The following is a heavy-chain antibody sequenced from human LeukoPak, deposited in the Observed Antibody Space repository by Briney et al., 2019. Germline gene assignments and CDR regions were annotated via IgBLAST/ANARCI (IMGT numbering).Heavy chain of an antibody. D-gene: IGHD4-23*01. CDR2: IYYSGST. V-gene: IGHV4-59*08. Sequence: SETLSLTCSVSGGSISSYYWSWIRQPPGKGLEWVGYIYYSGSTNYNPSLKSRVTISVDTSKNQFSLKLSSVTAADTAVYYCAGKGDYGGSGYYYGMDVWGQGTTVTVSS. CDR3: AGKGDYGGSGYYYGMDV. CDR1: GGSISSYY. J-gene: IGHJ6*02.